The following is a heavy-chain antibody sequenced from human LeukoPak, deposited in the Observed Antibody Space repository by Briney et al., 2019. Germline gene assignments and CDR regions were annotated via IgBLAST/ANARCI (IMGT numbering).Heavy chain of an antibody. CDR1: GYTFTSHI. CDR2: INVGNGNT. V-gene: IGHV1-3*01. J-gene: IGHJ4*02. D-gene: IGHD2-2*01. Sequence: GASVKVSCKASGYTFTSHIIHWVRQAPGQRLEWLGWINVGNGNTKYSQKFQGRVTITRDTSATTVYMELSSLRSEDTAVYYCAKDLGGIGPAAPSPPRPWGQGTLVTVSS. CDR3: AKDLGGIGPAAPSPPRP.